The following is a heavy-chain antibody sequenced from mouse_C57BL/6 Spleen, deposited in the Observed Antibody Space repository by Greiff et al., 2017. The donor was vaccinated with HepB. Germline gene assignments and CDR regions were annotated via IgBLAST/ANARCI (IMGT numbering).Heavy chain of an antibody. V-gene: IGHV1-55*01. CDR3: ARKKEDFDY. CDR2: IYPGSGST. J-gene: IGHJ2*01. CDR1: GYTFTSYW. Sequence: QVQLQQPGAELVKPGASVKMSCKASGYTFTSYWITWVKQRPGQGLEWIGDIYPGSGSTNYNEKFKSKATLTVDTSASTAYMQRSSLTSEDSAVYYCARKKEDFDYWGQGTTLTVSS.